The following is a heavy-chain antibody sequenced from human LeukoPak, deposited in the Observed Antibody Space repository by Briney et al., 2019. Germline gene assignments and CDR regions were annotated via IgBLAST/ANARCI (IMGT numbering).Heavy chain of an antibody. CDR1: GFTFSRDW. CDR3: ARVSDAHQGAIDY. D-gene: IGHD2-21*01. J-gene: IGHJ4*02. Sequence: GGSLRLSCAASGFTFSRDWMHWVRQAPGKGLEWVLSISSSSSYIYYADSVKGRFTISRDNAKNSLYLRMNSLRAEDTAVYYCARVSDAHQGAIDYWGQGTLVTVSS. V-gene: IGHV3-21*01. CDR2: ISSSSSYI.